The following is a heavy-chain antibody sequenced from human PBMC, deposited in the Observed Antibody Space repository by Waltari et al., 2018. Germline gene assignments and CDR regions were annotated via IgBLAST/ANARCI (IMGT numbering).Heavy chain of an antibody. CDR2: IRRRTKGDAT. V-gene: IGHV3-73*01. Sequence: EVQLVESGGALVQPGGSLKLSCAASGLIFSDYAMHWVRQAAGKGREWVCRIRRRTKGDATAYAESVQGRFTISRDDSKNTAYLEMNSLKTDDTAVYYCIRPFEMGIDWGQGTLVIVSS. CDR1: GLIFSDYA. CDR3: IRPFEMGID. J-gene: IGHJ4*02. D-gene: IGHD7-27*01.